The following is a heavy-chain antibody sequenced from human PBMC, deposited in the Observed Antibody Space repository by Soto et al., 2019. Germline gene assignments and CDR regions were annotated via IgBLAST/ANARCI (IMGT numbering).Heavy chain of an antibody. CDR3: ARDPLRIGAGLSIIDS. CDR2: ISNTGDYI. J-gene: IGHJ4*02. CDR1: GFTFRSYS. V-gene: IGHV3-21*06. D-gene: IGHD3-10*01. Sequence: KPGGSLRLSCAASGFTFRSYSMNWVRQAPGKGLEWVSSISNTGDYISYADSVKGRFTISRDNAKNSLYLQMNSLGAEDTAVYYCARDPLRIGAGLSIIDSWGQGSLVTVSS.